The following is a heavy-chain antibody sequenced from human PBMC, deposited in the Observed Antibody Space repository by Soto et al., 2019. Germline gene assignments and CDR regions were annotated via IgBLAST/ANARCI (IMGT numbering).Heavy chain of an antibody. V-gene: IGHV1-18*01. CDR2: ISPYNDQT. CDR1: GYTFIRYG. J-gene: IGHJ6*02. D-gene: IGHD3-16*01. Sequence: QVQLVQSASEVMKPGASVKVSCKASGYTFIRYGITWVRQAPGQRLEWMGWISPYNDQTIYAQKLQGRVTMTADTSTRTVYMQLRSLKSDGTAVYYCARGGYYDSVWGKLSHYGLDVWGQGTSVTVSS. CDR3: ARGGYYDSVWGKLSHYGLDV.